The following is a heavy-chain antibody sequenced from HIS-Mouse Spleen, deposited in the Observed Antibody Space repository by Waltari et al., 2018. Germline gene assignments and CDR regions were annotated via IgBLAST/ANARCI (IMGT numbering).Heavy chain of an antibody. Sequence: QLQLQESGPGLVKPSETLSLTCTVSGVSISSSSYYWGWCRQPPRKGLEWIGSIYYSGSTYYNPSLKSRVTISVDTSKNQFSLKLSSVTAADTAVYYCAREIPYSSSWYDWYFDLWGRGTLVTVSS. D-gene: IGHD6-13*01. J-gene: IGHJ2*01. CDR3: AREIPYSSSWYDWYFDL. CDR1: GVSISSSSYY. CDR2: IYYSGST. V-gene: IGHV4-39*07.